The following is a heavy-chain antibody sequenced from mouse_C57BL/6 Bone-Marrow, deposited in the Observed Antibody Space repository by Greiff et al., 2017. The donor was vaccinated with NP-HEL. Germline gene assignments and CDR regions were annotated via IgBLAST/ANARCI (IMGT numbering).Heavy chain of an antibody. J-gene: IGHJ3*01. Sequence: EVQLVESGGGLIQPGGSLSLSCAASGFTFTDYYMSWVRQPPGKALEWLGFIRNKANGYTTEYSASVKGRFTISRDNFQSILYLQMNALRAEDSATYYCARYYGSYGFAYWGQGTLVTVSA. V-gene: IGHV7-3*01. CDR1: GFTFTDYY. D-gene: IGHD1-1*02. CDR2: IRNKANGYTT. CDR3: ARYYGSYGFAY.